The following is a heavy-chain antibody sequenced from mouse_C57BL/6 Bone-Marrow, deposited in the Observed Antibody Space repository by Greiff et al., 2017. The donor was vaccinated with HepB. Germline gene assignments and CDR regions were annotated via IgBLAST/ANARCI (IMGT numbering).Heavy chain of an antibody. V-gene: IGHV1-81*01. Sequence: QVQLKESGAELARPGASVKLSCKASGYTFTSYGISWVKQRTGQGLEWIGEIYPRSGNTYYNEKFKGKATLTPDKSSRTAYMELRSLTPEDSAVYYCARSAAGCPWFAYWGQGTLVTVSA. D-gene: IGHD1-2*01. J-gene: IGHJ3*01. CDR2: IYPRSGNT. CDR3: ARSAAGCPWFAY. CDR1: GYTFTSYG.